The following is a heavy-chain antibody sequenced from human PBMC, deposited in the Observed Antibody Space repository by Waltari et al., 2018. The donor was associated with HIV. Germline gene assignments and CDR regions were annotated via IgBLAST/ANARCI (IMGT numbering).Heavy chain of an antibody. Sequence: EVQLVASGGGLVQPGGSLRLSCAASGFTFSSYWMSWVRQAPGKGLEWVANIKQDGSEKYYVDSVKGRFTISRDNAKNSLYLQMNSLRAEDTAVYYCARDLYSSGWGYFDYWGQGTLVTVSS. J-gene: IGHJ4*02. D-gene: IGHD6-19*01. V-gene: IGHV3-7*01. CDR2: IKQDGSEK. CDR1: GFTFSSYW. CDR3: ARDLYSSGWGYFDY.